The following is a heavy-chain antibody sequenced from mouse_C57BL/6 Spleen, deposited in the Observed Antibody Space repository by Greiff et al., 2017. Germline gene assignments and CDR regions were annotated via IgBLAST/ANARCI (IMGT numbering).Heavy chain of an antibody. V-gene: IGHV1-53*01. J-gene: IGHJ1*03. Sequence: QVQLQQPGTELVKPGASVKLSCKASGYTFPSYWMHWVKQRPGQGLEWIGNINPSNGGTNYNEKFKSKATLTVDKSSSTAYMQLSSLPSEDSAVYYCAREGSSLRLVPTGWYFDVWGTGTTVTVSS. CDR1: GYTFPSYW. CDR2: INPSNGGT. D-gene: IGHD1-2*01. CDR3: AREGSSLRLVPTGWYFDV.